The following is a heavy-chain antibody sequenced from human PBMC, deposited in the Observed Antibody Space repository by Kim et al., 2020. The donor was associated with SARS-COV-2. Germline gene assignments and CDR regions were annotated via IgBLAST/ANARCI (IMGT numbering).Heavy chain of an antibody. Sequence: GGSLRLSCAASGFTFSSYAMSWVRQAPGKGLEWVSVIYSGGSSTYYADSVKGRFTISRDNSKNTLYLQMNSLRAEDTAVYYCAKDSSITIFGVVESPPGMDVWGQGTTVTVSS. D-gene: IGHD3-3*01. CDR1: GFTFSSYA. CDR3: AKDSSITIFGVVESPPGMDV. CDR2: IYSGGSST. V-gene: IGHV3-23*03. J-gene: IGHJ6*02.